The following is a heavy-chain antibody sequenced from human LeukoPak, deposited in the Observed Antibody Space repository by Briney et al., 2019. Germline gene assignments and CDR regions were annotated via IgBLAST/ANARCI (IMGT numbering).Heavy chain of an antibody. CDR1: GFTFSSYA. V-gene: IGHV3-23*01. CDR3: AKGGAVSSRSITLIRGTRRYYYYMDV. D-gene: IGHD3-10*01. Sequence: GGSLRLSCAASGFTFSSYAMSWVRQAPGKGLEWVAAISGSGGSTYYADSVKGRFTISRDNSKHTLSLQMNSLRAEDTAVYYCAKGGAVSSRSITLIRGTRRYYYYMDVWGKGTTVTVSS. CDR2: ISGSGGST. J-gene: IGHJ6*03.